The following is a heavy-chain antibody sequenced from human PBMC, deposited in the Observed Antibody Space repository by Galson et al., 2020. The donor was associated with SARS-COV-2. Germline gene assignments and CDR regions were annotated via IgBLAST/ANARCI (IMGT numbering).Heavy chain of an antibody. V-gene: IGHV3-74*01. CDR3: TRVATAGRTFDI. Sequence: GGSLRLSCAASGFTFSTYWMHWVRQAPGKGLVWVSRINSDGSDTIYADSVKGRFTISRDNAKNTLYLQMNSLRAEDTAVYYCTRVATAGRTFDIWGQGTMVTVSS. J-gene: IGHJ3*02. CDR1: GFTFSTYW. D-gene: IGHD2-21*02. CDR2: INSDGSDT.